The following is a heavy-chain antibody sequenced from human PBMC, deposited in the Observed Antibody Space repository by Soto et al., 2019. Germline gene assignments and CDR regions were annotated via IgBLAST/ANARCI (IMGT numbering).Heavy chain of an antibody. J-gene: IGHJ4*02. CDR2: ISSSSSYI. CDR3: ARLECSGGSCYVIDY. V-gene: IGHV3-21*01. D-gene: IGHD2-15*01. CDR1: GFTFSSYS. Sequence: EVQLVESGGGLVKPGGSLRLSCAASGFTFSSYSMNWVRQAPGKGLEWVSSISSSSSYIYYADSVKGRFTISRDNAKNSLYLQMNSLRAEGTAVYYCARLECSGGSCYVIDYWGQGTLVTVSS.